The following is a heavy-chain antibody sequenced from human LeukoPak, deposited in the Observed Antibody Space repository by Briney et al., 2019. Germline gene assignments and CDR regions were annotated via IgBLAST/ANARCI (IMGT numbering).Heavy chain of an antibody. J-gene: IGHJ5*02. D-gene: IGHD6-13*01. CDR1: GGSFSGYY. CDR3: ARHSLAGGTQRLYNWFDP. CDR2: INHSGST. Sequence: PSETLSLTCSVYGGSFSGYYWSWIRQPPGKGLEWIGEINHSGSTNYNPSLKRRVTISVDTSKNQFYLKLSSVTAADTAVYYCARHSLAGGTQRLYNWFDPWGQGTLVTVSS. V-gene: IGHV4-34*01.